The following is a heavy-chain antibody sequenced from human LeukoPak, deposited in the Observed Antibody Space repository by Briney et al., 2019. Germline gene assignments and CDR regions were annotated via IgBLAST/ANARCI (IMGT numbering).Heavy chain of an antibody. D-gene: IGHD5-18*01. CDR1: GFTFSSYA. Sequence: GGSLRLSCAASGFTFSSYAMHWVRQAPGKGLEWVAVISYDGSNKYYAGSVKGRFTISRDNSKNTLYLQMNSLRAEDTAVYYCAREYSYGFYYFDYWGQGTLVTVSS. V-gene: IGHV3-30*04. CDR3: AREYSYGFYYFDY. J-gene: IGHJ4*02. CDR2: ISYDGSNK.